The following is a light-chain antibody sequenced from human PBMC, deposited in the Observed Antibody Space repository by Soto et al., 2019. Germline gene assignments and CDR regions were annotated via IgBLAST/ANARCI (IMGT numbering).Light chain of an antibody. CDR3: QRYDSYPRT. CDR1: QVTSKY. Sequence: DILMTQSPSSLSASVGDRVTITCRASQVTSKYIGWFQQKPGKPPKSLIYATSRLQSGRPTRFSGSRYGTDFTLAISSLQPEDFATYYCQRYDSYPRTFGQGTKLA. CDR2: ATS. V-gene: IGKV1-16*01. J-gene: IGKJ2*01.